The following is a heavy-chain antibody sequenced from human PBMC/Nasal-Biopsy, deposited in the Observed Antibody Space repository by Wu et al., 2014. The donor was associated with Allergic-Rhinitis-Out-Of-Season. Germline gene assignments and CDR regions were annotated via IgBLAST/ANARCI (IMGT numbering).Heavy chain of an antibody. D-gene: IGHD5/OR15-5a*01. Sequence: LRLSCAASGFTFSSYSMNWVRQAPGKGLEWVSSISSSSSYIYYADSVKGRFTISRDNAKNSLYLQMNSLRAEDTALYYCAKDIKSRISGFYYMDVWGKGTTVTVSS. V-gene: IGHV3-21*04. CDR1: GFTFSSYS. CDR2: ISSSSSYI. J-gene: IGHJ6*03. CDR3: AKDIKSRISGFYYMDV.